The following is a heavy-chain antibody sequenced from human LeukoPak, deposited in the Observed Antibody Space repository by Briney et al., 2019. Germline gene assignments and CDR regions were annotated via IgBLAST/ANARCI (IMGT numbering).Heavy chain of an antibody. CDR2: IWYDGGKK. D-gene: IGHD2-15*01. CDR3: ARGGTPNWFDP. CDR1: GFIFDTYG. J-gene: IGHJ5*02. Sequence: GGSLRLSCAASGFIFDTYGMHWVRQAPGKGLEWVAVIWYDGGKKYYADSVKGRFTISRDNAKSSLYLQMNSLRAEDTAVYYCARGGTPNWFDPWGQGTLVTVSS. V-gene: IGHV3-33*01.